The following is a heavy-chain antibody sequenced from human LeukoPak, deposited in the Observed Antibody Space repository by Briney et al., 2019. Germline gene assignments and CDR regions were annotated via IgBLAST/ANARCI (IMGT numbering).Heavy chain of an antibody. CDR1: GGTFSSYA. J-gene: IGHJ5*02. CDR2: IIPIFGTA. V-gene: IGHV1-69*13. Sequence: AASVKVSCKASGGTFSSYAISWVRQAPGQGLEWMGGIIPIFGTANYAQKSQGRVTITADESTSTAYMELSSLRSEDTAVYYCARAFEYQQTLYNWFDPWGQGTLVTVSS. CDR3: ARAFEYQQTLYNWFDP. D-gene: IGHD2-2*01.